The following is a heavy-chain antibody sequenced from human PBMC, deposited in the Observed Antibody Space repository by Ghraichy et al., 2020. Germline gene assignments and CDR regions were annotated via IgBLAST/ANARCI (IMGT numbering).Heavy chain of an antibody. Sequence: ASVKVSCKASGYTFTGYYMHWVRQAPGQGLEWMGWINPNSGGTNYAQKFQGRVTMTRDTSISTAYMELSRLRSDDTAVYYCARDLKQLDPSGPNVPYGMDVWGQGTTVTVSS. CDR1: GYTFTGYY. CDR3: ARDLKQLDPSGPNVPYGMDV. J-gene: IGHJ6*02. D-gene: IGHD6-6*01. CDR2: INPNSGGT. V-gene: IGHV1-2*02.